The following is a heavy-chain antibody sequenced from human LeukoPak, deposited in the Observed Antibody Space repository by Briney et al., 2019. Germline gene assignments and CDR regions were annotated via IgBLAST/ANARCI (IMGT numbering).Heavy chain of an antibody. Sequence: PSETLSLTCTVSGGSISRGSYFWSWIRQPAGEGLEWIGRIYNSGSTKYNPSLKSRVTISVDTSKNQFSLKLSSVTAADTAVYYCARGIVGGSLSDYYLDYWGQGTLVTVSS. J-gene: IGHJ4*02. CDR2: IYNSGST. CDR3: ARGIVGGSLSDYYLDY. V-gene: IGHV4-61*02. D-gene: IGHD1-26*01. CDR1: GGSISRGSYF.